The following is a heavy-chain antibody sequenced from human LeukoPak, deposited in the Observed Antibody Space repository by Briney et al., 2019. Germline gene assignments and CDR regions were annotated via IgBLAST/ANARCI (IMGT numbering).Heavy chain of an antibody. Sequence: SETLSLTCAVYGGSFSGYYWSWIRQPPGKGLEWIGEINHSGSTNYNPSLKSRVTISVDTSKNQFSLKLSSVTAADTAVYYCARVAVVPAAGVVIVNWFDPWGQGTLVTVSS. CDR2: INHSGST. CDR3: ARVAVVPAAGVVIVNWFDP. D-gene: IGHD2-2*01. V-gene: IGHV4-34*01. J-gene: IGHJ5*02. CDR1: GGSFSGYY.